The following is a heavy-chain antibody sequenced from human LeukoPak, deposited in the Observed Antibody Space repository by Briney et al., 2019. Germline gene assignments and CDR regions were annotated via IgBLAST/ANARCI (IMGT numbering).Heavy chain of an antibody. V-gene: IGHV4-4*07. D-gene: IGHD3-10*01. Sequence: SETLSLTCTVSGGSISTYYWTWIRQPAGKGLEWIGRIYTGGSTNYNPSLKSRVTMSIDTSKSQFSLKLSSVTAADTAVYYCARRGIADAFDIWGQGTMVTVSS. CDR3: ARRGIADAFDI. CDR1: GGSISTYY. CDR2: IYTGGST. J-gene: IGHJ3*02.